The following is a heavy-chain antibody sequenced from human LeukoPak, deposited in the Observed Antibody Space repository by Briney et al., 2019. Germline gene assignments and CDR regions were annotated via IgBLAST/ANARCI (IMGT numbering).Heavy chain of an antibody. D-gene: IGHD7-27*01. V-gene: IGHV1-2*02. CDR3: ERDPLSNWGERTFDY. Sequence: GASVKVSCKASGYTFTGYYMHWVRQAPGQGLEWMGWINPNSGGTNYAQKFQGRVTMTRDTSISTAYMELSRLRSDDTAVYYCERDPLSNWGERTFDYWGQGTMVTVSS. CDR1: GYTFTGYY. J-gene: IGHJ4*02. CDR2: INPNSGGT.